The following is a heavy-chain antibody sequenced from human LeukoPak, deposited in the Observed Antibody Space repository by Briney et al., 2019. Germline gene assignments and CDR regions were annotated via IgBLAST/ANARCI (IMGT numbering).Heavy chain of an antibody. D-gene: IGHD3-3*01. CDR3: AKVSYDFWSGYYNGGFGYFDY. V-gene: IGHV3-30*02. CDR1: GFTFSSYG. J-gene: IGHJ4*02. Sequence: GGSLRLSRAASGFTFSSYGMHWVRQAPGKGLEWVAFIRYDGSNKYYADSVKGRFTISRDNSKNTLYLQMNSLRAEDTAVYYCAKVSYDFWSGYYNGGFGYFDYWGQGTLVTVSS. CDR2: IRYDGSNK.